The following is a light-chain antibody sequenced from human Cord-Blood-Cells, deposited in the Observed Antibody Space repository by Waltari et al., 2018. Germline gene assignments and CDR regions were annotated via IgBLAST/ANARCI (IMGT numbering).Light chain of an antibody. V-gene: IGLV1-47*01. CDR2: RNN. CDR3: AAWDDSLSGYV. Sequence: QSVLPQPPSASGTPGQRVTISCSGSSSNIGSNYVYWYQQLPGTAPKLLIYRNNQRPSGVPDRFSGSKSGTSASLAISGLRSEDEADYYCAAWDDSLSGYVLGTGTKVTVL. CDR1: SSNIGSNY. J-gene: IGLJ1*01.